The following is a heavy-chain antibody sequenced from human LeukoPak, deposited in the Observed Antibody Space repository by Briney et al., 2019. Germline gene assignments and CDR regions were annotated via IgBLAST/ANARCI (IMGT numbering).Heavy chain of an antibody. D-gene: IGHD5-18*01. CDR2: KKQDGSEK. J-gene: IGHJ6*03. CDR1: GFTLSRYW. CDR3: ARDRGYSYEHYYYMDV. Sequence: GVSLRLSCAACGFTLSRYWMSWVREAPGKALEGVANKKQDGSEKYYVDSVKGRFTISRENAKNTLYLQMNSLRAEDTAVYHCARDRGYSYEHYYYMDVWGKGTTVTVSS. V-gene: IGHV3-7*01.